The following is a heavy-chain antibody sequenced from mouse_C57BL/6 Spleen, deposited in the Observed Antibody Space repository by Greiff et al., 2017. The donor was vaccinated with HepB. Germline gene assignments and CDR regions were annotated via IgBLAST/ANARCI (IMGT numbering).Heavy chain of an antibody. CDR1: GYSITSGYY. D-gene: IGHD1-1*01. CDR2: ISYDGSN. J-gene: IGHJ3*01. CDR3: ARGGYYGSSYVLFAY. Sequence: EVKLVESGPGLVKPSQSLSLTCSVTGYSITSGYYWNWIRQFPGNKLEWMGYISYDGSNNYNPSLKNRISITRDTSKNQFFLKLNSVTTEDTATYYCARGGYYGSSYVLFAYWGQGTLVTVSA. V-gene: IGHV3-6*01.